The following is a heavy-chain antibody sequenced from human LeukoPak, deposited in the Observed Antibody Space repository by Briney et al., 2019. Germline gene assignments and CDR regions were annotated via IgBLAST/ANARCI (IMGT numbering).Heavy chain of an antibody. CDR3: TSSDYGDYLAPSDI. Sequence: QSGGSLRLSCAASGFTFSGSAMHWVRQASGKGLEWVGRIRSKANSYATAYAASVKGRFTISRDDSKNTAYLQMNSLKTEDTAVYYCTSSDYGDYLAPSDIWGQGTMVTVSS. CDR1: GFTFSGSA. D-gene: IGHD4-17*01. V-gene: IGHV3-73*01. CDR2: IRSKANSYAT. J-gene: IGHJ3*02.